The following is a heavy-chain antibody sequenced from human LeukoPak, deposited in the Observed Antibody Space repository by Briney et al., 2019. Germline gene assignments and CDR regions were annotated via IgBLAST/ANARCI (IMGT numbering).Heavy chain of an antibody. Sequence: PGGSLRLSCAASGFTFSSYAMSWVRQAPGKGLEWASAISGSGGSTYYADSVKGRFTISRDNSKNTLYLQMNSLRAEDTAVYYCAKGLRGITMIVVVIKPFDYWGQGTLVTVSS. CDR1: GFTFSSYA. J-gene: IGHJ4*02. CDR2: ISGSGGST. D-gene: IGHD3-22*01. V-gene: IGHV3-23*01. CDR3: AKGLRGITMIVVVIKPFDY.